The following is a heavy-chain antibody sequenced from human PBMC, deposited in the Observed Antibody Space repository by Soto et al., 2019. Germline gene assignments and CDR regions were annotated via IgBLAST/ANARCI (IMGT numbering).Heavy chain of an antibody. CDR3: MRPARSSTDY. Sequence: PGGSLSLSCAASGFTFNNYWLSWVRQAPGKGLEWVAHIKTDGSEKYYVDSVKGRFTISRDNAQSSVYLQMNSLRAEDTAMYYCMRPARSSTDYWGQGTLVTVSS. J-gene: IGHJ4*02. CDR2: IKTDGSEK. D-gene: IGHD2-2*01. CDR1: GFTFNNYW. V-gene: IGHV3-7*01.